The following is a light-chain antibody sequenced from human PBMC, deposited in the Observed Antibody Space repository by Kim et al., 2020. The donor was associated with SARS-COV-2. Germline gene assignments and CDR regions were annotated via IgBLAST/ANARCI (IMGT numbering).Light chain of an antibody. V-gene: IGKV1-9*01. Sequence: DIQLTQSPSFLSASVGDRVTITCRASQGISTYLAWYQQKPGKAPKLLISAASTLQSGVPSRFSGSGSGTEFTLTISSLQPEDFATYYCQQLNSYPLTFGGGPKLEI. CDR2: AAS. CDR1: QGISTY. CDR3: QQLNSYPLT. J-gene: IGKJ4*01.